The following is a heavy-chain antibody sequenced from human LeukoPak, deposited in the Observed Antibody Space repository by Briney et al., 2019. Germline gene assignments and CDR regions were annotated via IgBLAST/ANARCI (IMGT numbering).Heavy chain of an antibody. D-gene: IGHD1-26*01. CDR1: GYTFTGYY. V-gene: IGHV1-2*02. J-gene: IGHJ1*01. CDR3: ARVGGSYFQEYFHH. Sequence: ASVKVSCKASGYTFTGYYMHWVRQVPGQGLEWMGWINPNSGGANFAQKFQGRVTMTRDTSISTTYMELSRLRSDDTAVYYCARVGGSYFQEYFHHWGQGTLVTVSS. CDR2: INPNSGGA.